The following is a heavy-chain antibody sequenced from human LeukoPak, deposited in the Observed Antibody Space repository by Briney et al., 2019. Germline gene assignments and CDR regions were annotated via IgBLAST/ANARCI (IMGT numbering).Heavy chain of an antibody. Sequence: PSETLSLTCTVSGGSINSSTYYWGWIRQPPGKGLEWIGEINHSGSTNYNPSLKSRVTISVDTSKNQFSLKLSSVTAADTAVYYCVRTREQRYYDSSLYWGQGTLVTVSS. CDR3: VRTREQRYYDSSLY. V-gene: IGHV4-39*07. J-gene: IGHJ4*02. CDR2: INHSGST. CDR1: GGSINSSTYY. D-gene: IGHD3-22*01.